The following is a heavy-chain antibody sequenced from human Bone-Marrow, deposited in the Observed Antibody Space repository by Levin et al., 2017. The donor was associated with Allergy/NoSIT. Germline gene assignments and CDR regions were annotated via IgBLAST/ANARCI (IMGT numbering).Heavy chain of an antibody. CDR3: ARDHMDSSGYDAFDI. J-gene: IGHJ3*02. V-gene: IGHV3-48*04. CDR2: ITSSSSTI. D-gene: IGHD3-22*01. CDR1: GFTFSSYS. Sequence: GGSLRLSCAASGFTFSSYSMNWVRQAPGKGLEWVSYITSSSSTIYYADSVKGRFTISRDNAKNSLYLQMNSLRAEDTAVYYCARDHMDSSGYDAFDIWGQGTMVTVSS.